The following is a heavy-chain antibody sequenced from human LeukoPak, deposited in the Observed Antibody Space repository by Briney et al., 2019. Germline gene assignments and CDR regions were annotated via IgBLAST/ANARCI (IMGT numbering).Heavy chain of an antibody. D-gene: IGHD3-22*01. J-gene: IGHJ4*02. Sequence: SETLSLTCTVSGGSISTRSYYWGWIRQPPGKGLEWVGSIYYSWSTYYNPSLKSRVTISVDTSKNQFSLKLSSVTAADTAVYYCARRAYYYDTSGYFDYWGQGTLVTVSS. V-gene: IGHV4-39*01. CDR3: ARRAYYYDTSGYFDY. CDR1: GGSISTRSYY. CDR2: IYYSWST.